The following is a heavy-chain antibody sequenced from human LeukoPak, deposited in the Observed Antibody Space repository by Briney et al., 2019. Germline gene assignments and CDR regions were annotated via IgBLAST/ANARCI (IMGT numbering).Heavy chain of an antibody. CDR1: GFTFSNYW. D-gene: IGHD4-11*01. Sequence: GSLRLSCAASGFTFSNYWMTWVRQSPGKGLEWIGEVNDSGSTSYNPSLKSRVAISVDTSKNQFSLKLNSVTAADTAMYYCARGLQGYSNSLDFWGQGTLVTVSS. J-gene: IGHJ4*02. CDR2: VNDSGST. V-gene: IGHV4-34*01. CDR3: ARGLQGYSNSLDF.